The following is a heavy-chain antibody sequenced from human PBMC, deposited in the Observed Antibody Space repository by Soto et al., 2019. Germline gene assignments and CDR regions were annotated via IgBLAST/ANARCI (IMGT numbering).Heavy chain of an antibody. CDR1: GFSLSTSGVG. D-gene: IGHD2-2*01. V-gene: IGHV2-5*02. CDR3: AHSGCSSTSCRVYYYYYYYMDV. Sequence: QITLKESGPTLVNPTQTLTLTCTFCGFSLSTSGVGVGWIRQPPGKALEWLALIYWDDDERYSPSLKSRLTIIKDTSKNQVVLTMTNMDPMDTATYSCAHSGCSSTSCRVYYYYYYYMDVWGNGTTVTVSS. CDR2: IYWDDDE. J-gene: IGHJ6*03.